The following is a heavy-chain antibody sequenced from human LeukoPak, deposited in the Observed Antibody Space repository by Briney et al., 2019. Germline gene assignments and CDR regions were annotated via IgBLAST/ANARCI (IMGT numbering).Heavy chain of an antibody. V-gene: IGHV3-23*01. CDR1: GFTFSSYG. Sequence: GGTLRLSCAASGFTFSSYGMSWVRQAPGKGLEWVSAISGSGGSTYYADSVKGRFTISRDNSKNTLYLQMNSLRAEDRAVYYCAKAKGYCSGGSCYPEAWGQGTLVTVSS. D-gene: IGHD2-15*01. CDR3: AKAKGYCSGGSCYPEA. J-gene: IGHJ5*02. CDR2: ISGSGGST.